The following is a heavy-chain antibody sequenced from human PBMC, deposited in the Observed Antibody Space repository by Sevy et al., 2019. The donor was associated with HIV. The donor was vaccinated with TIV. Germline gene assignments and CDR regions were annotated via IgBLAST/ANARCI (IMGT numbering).Heavy chain of an antibody. Sequence: SLRLSCAASGFTFDDYAMHWVRQAPGKGLEWVSGISWNSGSIDYADSVKGRFTISRDNAKNSLYLQRKSLRADDTALYYCARDRDDGYCTNGVCFNFDNWGQGTLVTVSS. CDR3: ARDRDDGYCTNGVCFNFDN. D-gene: IGHD2-8*01. CDR1: GFTFDDYA. V-gene: IGHV3-9*01. J-gene: IGHJ4*01. CDR2: ISWNSGSI.